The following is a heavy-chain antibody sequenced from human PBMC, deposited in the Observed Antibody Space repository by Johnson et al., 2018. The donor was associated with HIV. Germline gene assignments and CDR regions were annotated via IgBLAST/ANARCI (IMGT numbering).Heavy chain of an antibody. Sequence: VQLVESGGGLVQPGGSLGLSCTASGFTFNNYAMTWVRQAPGKGLEWVSGISGGGGNTYYADSVKGRFTISRHNSKTMMWLQMDSLRVEDTAIYYCAKDAGNDFRGLDAFDIWGQGTKVTVSS. CDR2: ISGGGGNT. D-gene: IGHD3-3*01. J-gene: IGHJ3*02. CDR3: AKDAGNDFRGLDAFDI. V-gene: IGHV3-23*04. CDR1: GFTFNNYA.